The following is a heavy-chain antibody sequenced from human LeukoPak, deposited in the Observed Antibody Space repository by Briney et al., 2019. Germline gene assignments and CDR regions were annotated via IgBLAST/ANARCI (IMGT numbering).Heavy chain of an antibody. Sequence: RGSLSLSCAASGFTFGNYGMHWVRQAPGKGLEWVSLINVDGGGKYYADSVKGRFTISRDNSKNSLYLQMNSLRTEDTALYYCAKDEAAYGEVPGYWGQGTLVTVSS. CDR1: GFTFGNYG. D-gene: IGHD4-17*01. CDR2: INVDGGGK. V-gene: IGHV3-43*02. J-gene: IGHJ4*02. CDR3: AKDEAAYGEVPGY.